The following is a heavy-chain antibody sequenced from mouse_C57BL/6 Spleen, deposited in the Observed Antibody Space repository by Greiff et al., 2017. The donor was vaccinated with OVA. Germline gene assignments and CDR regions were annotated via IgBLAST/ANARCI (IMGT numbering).Heavy chain of an antibody. J-gene: IGHJ4*01. CDR1: GYTFTDYN. CDR3: ARWDYGRDYAMDY. D-gene: IGHD1-1*01. CDR2: INPNNGGT. Sequence: EVKVVESGPELVKPGASVKIPCKASGYTFTDYNMDWVKQSHGKSLEWIGDINPNNGGTIYNQKFKGKATLTVDKSSSTAYMELRSLTSEDTAVYYCARWDYGRDYAMDYWGQGTSVTVSS. V-gene: IGHV1-18*01.